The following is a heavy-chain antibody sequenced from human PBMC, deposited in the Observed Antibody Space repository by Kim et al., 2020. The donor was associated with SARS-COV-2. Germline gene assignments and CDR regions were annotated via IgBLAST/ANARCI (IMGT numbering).Heavy chain of an antibody. Sequence: GGSLRLSCAASGFTFDDYAMHWVRQAPGKGLEWVSGISWNSGSIGYADSVKGRFTISRDNAKNSLYLQMNSLRAEDTALYYCAKDIEGYDIRTWYFDLWGRGTLVTVSS. CDR1: GFTFDDYA. V-gene: IGHV3-9*01. CDR3: AKDIEGYDIRTWYFDL. D-gene: IGHD3-9*01. J-gene: IGHJ2*01. CDR2: ISWNSGSI.